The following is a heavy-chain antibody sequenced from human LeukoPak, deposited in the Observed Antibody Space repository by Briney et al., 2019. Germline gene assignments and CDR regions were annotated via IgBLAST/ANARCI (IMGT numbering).Heavy chain of an antibody. Sequence: SETLSLTCSLSGDALSTYYWNWVRQTPGKGLEWIGHVTYETTAYNPSLKSRVTISLDTSKNELSLQLRSVTAADTAVYFCARDQRHSYGKYFDPWSQGILVSVSS. J-gene: IGHJ4*02. CDR3: ARDQRHSYGKYFDP. D-gene: IGHD5-18*01. V-gene: IGHV4-4*08. CDR1: GDALSTYY. CDR2: VTYETT.